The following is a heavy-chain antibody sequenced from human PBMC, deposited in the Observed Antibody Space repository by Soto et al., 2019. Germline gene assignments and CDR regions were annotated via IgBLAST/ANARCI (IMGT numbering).Heavy chain of an antibody. Sequence: QVQLQQWGAGLLKPSETLSLNCAVNGGSLSGYYWSWIRQPPGKGLEWIGEIKDGGYTNYSPSLERRATISSDTSNNQFSLRRNSGTAADTGVYYCARGQEGVVATHWDQGALVTVSS. CDR2: IKDGGYT. CDR3: ARGQEGVVATH. V-gene: IGHV4-34*01. D-gene: IGHD5-12*01. CDR1: GGSLSGYY. J-gene: IGHJ4*02.